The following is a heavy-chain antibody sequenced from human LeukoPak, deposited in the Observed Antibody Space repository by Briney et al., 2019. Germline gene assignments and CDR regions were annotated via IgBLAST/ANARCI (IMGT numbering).Heavy chain of an antibody. CDR1: GYTFTGYY. CDR2: INPNSGGT. D-gene: IGHD5-18*01. CDR3: AKSLRGFRGYSYVHFDY. J-gene: IGHJ4*02. V-gene: IGHV1-2*02. Sequence: ASVKVSCKASGYTFTGYYMHWVRQAPGQGLEWMGWINPNSGGTNYAQKFQGRVTMTRDTSISTAYMELSRLRSDDTALYYCAKSLRGFRGYSYVHFDYWGQGTLVTVSS.